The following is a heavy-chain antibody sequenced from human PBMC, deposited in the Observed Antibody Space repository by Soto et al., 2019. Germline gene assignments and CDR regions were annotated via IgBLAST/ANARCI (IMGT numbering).Heavy chain of an antibody. CDR2: IWYDGSNK. V-gene: IGHV3-33*01. CDR1: GFTFSSYG. D-gene: IGHD3-10*01. CDR3: ASDGTMVRAYFSFYY. Sequence: QVQLVESGGGVVQPGRSLRLSCAASGFTFSSYGMHWVRQAPGKGLEWVAVIWYDGSNKYYADSVKGRFTISRDNSKNTLYLQMNSLRAEDTAVYYCASDGTMVRAYFSFYYWGQGTLVTVSS. J-gene: IGHJ4*02.